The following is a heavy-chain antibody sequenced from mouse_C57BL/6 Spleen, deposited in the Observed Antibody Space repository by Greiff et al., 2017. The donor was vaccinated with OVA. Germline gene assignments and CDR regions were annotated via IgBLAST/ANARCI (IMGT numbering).Heavy chain of an antibody. D-gene: IGHD1-1*01. CDR1: GFTFSDYG. Sequence: EVKLVESGGGLVKPGGSLKLSCAASGFTFSDYGMHWVRQAPEKGLEWVAYISSGSSTIYYADTVKGRFTISRDNAKNTVCLQMTSLRAEDTAMYYCARDYYCSSRYFDVWGTGTTVTVSS. CDR3: ARDYYCSSRYFDV. CDR2: ISSGSSTI. V-gene: IGHV5-17*01. J-gene: IGHJ1*03.